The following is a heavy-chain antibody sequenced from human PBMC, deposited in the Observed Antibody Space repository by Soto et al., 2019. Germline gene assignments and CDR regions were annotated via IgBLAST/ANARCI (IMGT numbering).Heavy chain of an antibody. CDR1: GYTFTSNY. D-gene: IGHD4-4*01. Sequence: ASVKVSCKAPGYTFTSNYIDWVRQAPGQGLEWMGIINPTDGSTRYAQKFQGRLTMTRDTSTSTVYMELRSLRSEDTAVYYCVRETSLTTDWFDPWGQGTLVTVSS. J-gene: IGHJ5*02. V-gene: IGHV1-46*01. CDR2: INPTDGST. CDR3: VRETSLTTDWFDP.